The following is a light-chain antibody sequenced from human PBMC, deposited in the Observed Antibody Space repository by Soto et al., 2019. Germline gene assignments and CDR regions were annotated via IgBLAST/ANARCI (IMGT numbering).Light chain of an antibody. V-gene: IGKV3-15*01. Sequence: EIVMTQSPATLSVSPGERATLSCRASQSVCSNLAWYQQKPGQAPRLLIYCASTRATGIPARFSGSGSGTKFTLTISSLQSEDFAVYYCQQYNNWPPWTFGQGTKVEIK. J-gene: IGKJ1*01. CDR3: QQYNNWPPWT. CDR2: CAS. CDR1: QSVCSN.